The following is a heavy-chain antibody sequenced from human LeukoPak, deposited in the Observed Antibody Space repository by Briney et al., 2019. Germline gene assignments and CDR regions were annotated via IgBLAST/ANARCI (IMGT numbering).Heavy chain of an antibody. Sequence: ASVKVSRKASGYTFTSYAMHWVRQAPGQRLEWMGWINAGNGNTKYSQKFQGRVTITRDTSASTAYMELSSLRSEDTAVYYCASSVDILTYYFDYWGQGTLVTVSS. J-gene: IGHJ4*02. CDR1: GYTFTSYA. D-gene: IGHD3-9*01. V-gene: IGHV1-3*01. CDR3: ASSVDILTYYFDY. CDR2: INAGNGNT.